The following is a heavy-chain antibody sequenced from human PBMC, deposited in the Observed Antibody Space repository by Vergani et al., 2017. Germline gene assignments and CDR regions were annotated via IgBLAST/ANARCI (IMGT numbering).Heavy chain of an antibody. CDR2: ISGSGGST. Sequence: EVQLLESGGGLVQPGGSLRLSCAASGFTFSSYAMSWVRQAPGKGLEWVSAISGSGGSTYYADSVKGRFTISRDNSKNTLYLQRNSLRAEDTAVYYCAKVLSLYNWNDAFDDWGQGTLVTVSS. CDR3: AKVLSLYNWNDAFDD. D-gene: IGHD1-1*01. CDR1: GFTFSSYA. V-gene: IGHV3-23*01. J-gene: IGHJ4*02.